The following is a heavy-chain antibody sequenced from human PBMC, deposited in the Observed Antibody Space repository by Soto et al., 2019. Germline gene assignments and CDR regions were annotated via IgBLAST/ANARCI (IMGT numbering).Heavy chain of an antibody. CDR1: GGSFSGYY. D-gene: IGHD3-10*01. J-gene: IGHJ6*02. CDR3: ATGRGVRGVIITTYYYYGLDV. CDR2: INHSGST. V-gene: IGHV4-34*01. Sequence: SETLSLTCAVYGGSFSGYYWSWIRQPPGKGLEWIGEINHSGSTNYNPSLKSRVTISVDTSKNQFSLKLSSVSAADTAVYYCATGRGVRGVIITTYYYYGLDVWGQGTTGTVSS.